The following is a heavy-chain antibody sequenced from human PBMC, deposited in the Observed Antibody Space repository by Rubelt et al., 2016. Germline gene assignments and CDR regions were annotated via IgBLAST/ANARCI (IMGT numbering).Heavy chain of an antibody. D-gene: IGHD1-1*01. CDR2: ISYDGSNK. V-gene: IGHV3-30*03. CDR3: ARDKTGTPYHFDY. Sequence: QVRLQQWGGGLLKASETLSLTCAVYGEPLSNYLWTWVRQSPGKGLEWVAVISYDGSNKYYADSVKGRFTISRDNSKNTLYLQMNSLRSEDTAVYYCARDKTGTPYHFDYWGQGTLVTVSS. CDR1: GEPLSNYL. J-gene: IGHJ4*02.